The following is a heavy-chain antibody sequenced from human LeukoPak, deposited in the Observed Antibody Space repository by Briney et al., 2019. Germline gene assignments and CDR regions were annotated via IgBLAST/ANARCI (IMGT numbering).Heavy chain of an antibody. V-gene: IGHV3-23*01. Sequence: GGSLRLSCAASGFTFSNYAISWVRQAPGKGLEWVSTISGSGVGTYYADSVKGRFTISRDNSKNTLYLQMNSLRAEDTAVYYCAKGGVVVPATIDYWGQGTLVTVSS. J-gene: IGHJ4*02. CDR3: AKGGVVVPATIDY. D-gene: IGHD2-2*01. CDR2: ISGSGVGT. CDR1: GFTFSNYA.